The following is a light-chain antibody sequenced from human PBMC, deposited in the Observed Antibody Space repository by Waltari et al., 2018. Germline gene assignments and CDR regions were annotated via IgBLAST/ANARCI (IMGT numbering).Light chain of an antibody. CDR1: SSNIGSKY. V-gene: IGLV1-47*01. J-gene: IGLJ3*02. CDR2: RNN. Sequence: QSVLTQPPSASGTPGQRVTISCSGSSSNIGSKYVYWYQQPPGTAPKLLIYRNNQRPSGVPDRFSGSKSGTSASLAISGLRSEDEADYYCAAWDDSLSAWVFGGGTKLTVL. CDR3: AAWDDSLSAWV.